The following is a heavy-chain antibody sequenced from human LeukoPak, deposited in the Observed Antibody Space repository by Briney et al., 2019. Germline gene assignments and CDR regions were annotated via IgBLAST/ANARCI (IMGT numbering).Heavy chain of an antibody. V-gene: IGHV4-30-2*01. Sequence: SETLSLTCAVSGGSISSGGYSWSWIRQPPGEGLEWIGYIYHSGSTYYNPSLKSRVTISVDRSKNQFSLKLSSVTAADTAVYYCASTYSSSWDGGFDYRGQGTLVTVSS. J-gene: IGHJ4*02. CDR3: ASTYSSSWDGGFDY. CDR2: IYHSGST. D-gene: IGHD6-13*01. CDR1: GGSISSGGYS.